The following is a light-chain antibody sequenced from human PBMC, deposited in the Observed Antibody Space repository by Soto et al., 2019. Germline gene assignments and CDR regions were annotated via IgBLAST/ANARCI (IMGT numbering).Light chain of an antibody. CDR3: CSYAGSYHVV. V-gene: IGLV2-11*01. CDR2: EVS. CDR1: SSDVGGYNY. Sequence: QSALTQPRSVSGSPGQSVTISCTGTSSDVGGYNYVSWYQQHPGKAPKLMIYEVSKRPSGVPDRFSGSKSGNTASLTISGLQAEDEADYYCCSYAGSYHVVFGGGTKLTVL. J-gene: IGLJ2*01.